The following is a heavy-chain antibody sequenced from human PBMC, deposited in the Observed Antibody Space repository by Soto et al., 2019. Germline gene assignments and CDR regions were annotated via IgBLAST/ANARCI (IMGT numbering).Heavy chain of an antibody. CDR1: GFTFSSYG. J-gene: IGHJ4*02. D-gene: IGHD4-17*01. CDR2: IWYDGSNK. CDR3: ARGRIYGDYGSFDY. V-gene: IGHV3-33*01. Sequence: PGGSLRLSCAASGFTFSSYGMHWVRQAPGKGLEWVAVIWYDGSNKYYADSVKGRFTISRDNSKNTLYLQMNSLRAEDTAVYYCARGRIYGDYGSFDYWGQGTLVTVSS.